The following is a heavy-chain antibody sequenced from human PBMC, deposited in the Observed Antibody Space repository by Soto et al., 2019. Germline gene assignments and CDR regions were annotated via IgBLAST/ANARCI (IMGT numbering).Heavy chain of an antibody. CDR3: ATVRFLDRFDGNYFDY. J-gene: IGHJ4*02. Sequence: ASVKVSCKVSGYTLTELSMHWVRQAPGKGLEWMGGFDPEDGETIYAQKFQGRATMTEDTSTDTAYMELSSLRSEDTAVYYCATVRFLDRFDGNYFDYWGQGTLVTVSS. CDR2: FDPEDGET. D-gene: IGHD3-3*01. V-gene: IGHV1-24*01. CDR1: GYTLTELS.